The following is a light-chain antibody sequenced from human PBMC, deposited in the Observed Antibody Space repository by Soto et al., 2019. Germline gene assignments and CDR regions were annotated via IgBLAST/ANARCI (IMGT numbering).Light chain of an antibody. CDR3: QQRSNWPLT. CDR1: QSVSSY. J-gene: IGKJ3*01. CDR2: DAS. Sequence: EIVLTQSPSTLSFSPWERATLSCMASQSVSSYLAWYQQKPGQAPRLLIYDASNRATGIPARFSGSGSGPDFTLTISSLEPEDFAVYYCQQRSNWPLTFGPGTKVDIK. V-gene: IGKV3-11*01.